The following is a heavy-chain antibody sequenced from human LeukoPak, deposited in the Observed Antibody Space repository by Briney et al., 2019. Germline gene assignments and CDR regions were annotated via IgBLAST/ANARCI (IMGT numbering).Heavy chain of an antibody. J-gene: IGHJ6*04. Sequence: GGSLRLSCAASGFTFSSYSMNWVRQAPGKGLEWVSYISSNSRTIYYADSVKDRFTISRDNAKNSLYLQMNSLRAEDTAVYYCAELGITMIGGVWGKGTTVTISS. CDR3: AELGITMIGGV. V-gene: IGHV3-48*01. D-gene: IGHD3-10*02. CDR1: GFTFSSYS. CDR2: ISSNSRTI.